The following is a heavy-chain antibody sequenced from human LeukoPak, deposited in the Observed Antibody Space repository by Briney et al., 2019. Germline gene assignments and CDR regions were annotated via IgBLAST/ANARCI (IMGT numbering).Heavy chain of an antibody. Sequence: PSETLSLTCTVSGGSISSGSYYWSWIRQPAGKGLEWIGRIYTSGSTNYNPSLKSRVTISVDTSKNQFSLKLSSVTAADTAVYYCARTSGSYSSFDPWGQGTLVTVSS. J-gene: IGHJ5*02. D-gene: IGHD1-26*01. CDR3: ARTSGSYSSFDP. CDR1: GGSISSGSYY. V-gene: IGHV4-61*02. CDR2: IYTSGST.